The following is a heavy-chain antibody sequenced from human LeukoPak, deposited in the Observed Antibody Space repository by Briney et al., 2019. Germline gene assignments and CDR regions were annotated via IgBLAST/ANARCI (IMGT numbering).Heavy chain of an antibody. J-gene: IGHJ3*02. V-gene: IGHV3-9*01. CDR3: AKDMVSILSGFDI. D-gene: IGHD2-15*01. CDR2: ISWNSGSI. Sequence: GGSLRLSCAASGFTFDDYAMHWVRQAPGKGLERVSGISWNSGSIGYADSVKGRFTISRDNAKNSLYLQMNSLRAEDTALYYCAKDMVSILSGFDIWGQGTMVTVSS. CDR1: GFTFDDYA.